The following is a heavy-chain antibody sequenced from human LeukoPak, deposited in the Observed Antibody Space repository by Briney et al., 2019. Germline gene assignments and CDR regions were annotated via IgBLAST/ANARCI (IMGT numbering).Heavy chain of an antibody. J-gene: IGHJ6*03. D-gene: IGHD3-22*01. Sequence: PSETLSLTCAVYGGSFSGYYWGWIRQPPGKGLEWIGEINHSGSTNYNPSLKSRVTISVDTSKNQFSLKLSSVTAADTAVYYCARGRGSSGYPYYYYMDVWGKGTTVTVSS. V-gene: IGHV4-34*01. CDR1: GGSFSGYY. CDR3: ARGRGSSGYPYYYYMDV. CDR2: INHSGST.